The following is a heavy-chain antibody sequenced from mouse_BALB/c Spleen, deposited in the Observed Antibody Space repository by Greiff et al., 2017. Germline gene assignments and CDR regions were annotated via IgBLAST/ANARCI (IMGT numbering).Heavy chain of an antibody. D-gene: IGHD2-2*01. Sequence: EVMLVESGGGLVQPGGSLKLSCAASGFTFSSYGMSWVRQTPDKRLELVATINSNGGSTYYPDSVKGRFTISRDNAKNTLYLQMSSLKSEDTAMYYCARGGLRRRYFDYWGQGTTLTVSS. CDR1: GFTFSSYG. CDR2: INSNGGST. J-gene: IGHJ2*01. V-gene: IGHV5-6-3*01. CDR3: ARGGLRRRYFDY.